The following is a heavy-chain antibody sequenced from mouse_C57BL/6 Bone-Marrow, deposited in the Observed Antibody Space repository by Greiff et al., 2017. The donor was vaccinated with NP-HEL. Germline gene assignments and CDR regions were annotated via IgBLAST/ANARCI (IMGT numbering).Heavy chain of an antibody. CDR3: AKLGRVYFDY. D-gene: IGHD4-1*01. CDR1: GYTFTSYW. J-gene: IGHJ2*01. Sequence: QVQLKQPGAELVRPGTSVKLSCKASGYTFTSYWMHWVKQRPGQGLEWIGVIDPSDSYTNYNQKFKGKATLTVDTSSSTAYMQLSSLTSEDSAVYYCAKLGRVYFDYWGQGTTLTVSS. CDR2: IDPSDSYT. V-gene: IGHV1-59*01.